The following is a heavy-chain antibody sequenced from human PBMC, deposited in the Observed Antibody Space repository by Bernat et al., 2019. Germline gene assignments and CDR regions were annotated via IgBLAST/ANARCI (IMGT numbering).Heavy chain of an antibody. CDR2: ISYAGRTK. CDR1: GFTFSSYG. D-gene: IGHD4-17*01. CDR3: AKGQTTVADY. Sequence: GRGVGGGGGGAEAGWSLRRSCAAAGFTFSSYGMPWVCPAPGKGLEGVAVISYAGRTKYYADSVNGRFTISRDTSKYTLYLQMSSLRAEDTAVYYCAKGQTTVADYWGQGTLVAVSS. V-gene: IGHV3-30*18. J-gene: IGHJ4*02.